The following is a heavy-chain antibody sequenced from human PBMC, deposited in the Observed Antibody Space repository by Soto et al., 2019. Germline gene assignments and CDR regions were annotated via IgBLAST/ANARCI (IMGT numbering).Heavy chain of an antibody. CDR3: ARAYCAKDQGSSWYEIDY. CDR1: GGNISSSGYY. Sequence: PSETMSLTCTVAGGNISSSGYYWGWIRQHPGKGLEWIGYIYYSGSTYYNPSLKSRVTISVDTSKNQFSLKLSSVTAADTAVYYCARAYCAKDQGSSWYEIDYWGQGTLVTVSS. CDR2: IYYSGST. J-gene: IGHJ4*02. D-gene: IGHD6-13*01. V-gene: IGHV4-30-4*08.